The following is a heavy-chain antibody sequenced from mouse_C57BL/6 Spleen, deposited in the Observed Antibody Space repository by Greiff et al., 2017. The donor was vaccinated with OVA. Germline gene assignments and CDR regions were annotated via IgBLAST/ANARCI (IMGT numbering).Heavy chain of an antibody. CDR2: INPNNGGT. CDR3: ARKEDYGPRAMDY. Sequence: DVKLQESGPELVKPGASVKIPCKASGYTFTDYNMDWVKQSHGKSLEWIGDINPNNGGTIYKQKFKGKATLTVDTSSSTAYMELRSLTSEDTAVYYGARKEDYGPRAMDYWGQGTSVTVSS. V-gene: IGHV1-18*01. J-gene: IGHJ4*01. CDR1: GYTFTDYN. D-gene: IGHD1-1*01.